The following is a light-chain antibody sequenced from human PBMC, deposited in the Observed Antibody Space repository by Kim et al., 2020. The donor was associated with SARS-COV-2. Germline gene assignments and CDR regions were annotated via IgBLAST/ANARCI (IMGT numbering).Light chain of an antibody. CDR1: SNNVGYQG. V-gene: IGLV10-54*01. Sequence: QAGLTQPPSVSKDLRQTATLTCTGNSNNVGYQGAVWLQQHQGHPPKLLSYRDNNRPSGISERFSASRSGNTASLTITGLQPEDEADYYCSAWDSSLTGWVFGGGTKLTVL. CDR3: SAWDSSLTGWV. J-gene: IGLJ3*02. CDR2: RDN.